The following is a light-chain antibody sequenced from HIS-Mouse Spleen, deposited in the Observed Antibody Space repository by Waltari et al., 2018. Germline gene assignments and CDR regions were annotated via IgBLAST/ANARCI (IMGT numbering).Light chain of an antibody. CDR2: KAS. CDR1: QSVSSW. J-gene: IGKJ1*01. Sequence: DIQMTESPSPLSASVGDRVTITYRASQSVSSWLAWYQQKPGKAPKLLIYKASSLESGVPSRFSGSGSGTEFTLTISSLQPDDFATYYCQQYNSYWTFGQGTKVEIK. V-gene: IGKV1-5*03. CDR3: QQYNSYWT.